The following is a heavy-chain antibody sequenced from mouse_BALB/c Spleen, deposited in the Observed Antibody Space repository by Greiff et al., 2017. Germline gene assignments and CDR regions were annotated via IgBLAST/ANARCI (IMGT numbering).Heavy chain of an antibody. CDR3: ARAENDYDCFDY. J-gene: IGHJ2*01. D-gene: IGHD2-4*01. Sequence: QVQLQQSAAELARPGASVKMSCKASGYTFTSYTMHWVKQRPGQGLEWIGYINPSSGYTEYNQKFKDKTTLTADKSSSTAYMQLSSLTSEDSAVYYCARAENDYDCFDYWGQGTTLTVSS. CDR2: INPSSGYT. V-gene: IGHV1-4*02. CDR1: GYTFTSYT.